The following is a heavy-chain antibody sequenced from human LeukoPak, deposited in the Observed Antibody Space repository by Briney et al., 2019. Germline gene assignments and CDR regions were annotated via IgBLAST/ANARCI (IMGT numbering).Heavy chain of an antibody. J-gene: IGHJ3*02. CDR2: IYSDGRT. V-gene: IGHV3-53*01. CDR1: GFTVSTNY. CDR3: ARDSGRFDGFHI. D-gene: IGHD3-10*01. Sequence: GGSLRLSCAASGFTVSTNYMSWVRQAPGKGLEWVSVIYSDGRTYYADSVKGRFTISRDNSKNTLYLQMNSLRAEDTAVYYCARDSGRFDGFHIWGQGTMVTVSS.